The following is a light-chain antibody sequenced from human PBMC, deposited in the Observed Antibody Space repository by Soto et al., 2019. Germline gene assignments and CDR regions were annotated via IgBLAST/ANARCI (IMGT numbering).Light chain of an antibody. J-gene: IGLJ2*01. Sequence: QSVLTQPPSVSGAPGQRVTISCTGSSSNIGAGYDVHWYQQLPGTAPKLLIYGNSNRPSGVPDRFSGSKSGTSASLAITGLQAEDEADYYCQSYDSSRVVFGGGTKRTVL. CDR3: QSYDSSRVV. CDR2: GNS. V-gene: IGLV1-40*01. CDR1: SSNIGAGYD.